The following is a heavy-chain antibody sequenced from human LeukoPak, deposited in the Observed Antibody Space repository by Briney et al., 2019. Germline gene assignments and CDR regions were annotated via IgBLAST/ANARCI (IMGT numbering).Heavy chain of an antibody. CDR2: ISGSGGST. CDR3: AKGKVPAARSRNSIDY. CDR1: GFTFSSYA. D-gene: IGHD2-2*01. Sequence: GGSLRLSCAASGFTFSSYAMSWVRQAPGKGPEWVSAISGSGGSTYYADSVKGRFTISRDNSKNTLYLQMNSLRAEDTAVYYCAKGKVPAARSRNSIDYWGQGTLVTVSS. V-gene: IGHV3-23*01. J-gene: IGHJ4*02.